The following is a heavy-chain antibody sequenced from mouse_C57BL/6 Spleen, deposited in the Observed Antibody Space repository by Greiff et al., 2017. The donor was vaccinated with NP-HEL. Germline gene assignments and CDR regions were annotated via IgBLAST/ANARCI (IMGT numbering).Heavy chain of an antibody. J-gene: IGHJ4*01. CDR1: GFTFSDAW. D-gene: IGHD1-1*01. Sequence: EVQLQQSGGGLVQPGGSMKLSCAASGFTFSDAWMDWVRQSPEKGLEWVAEIRNKANNHATYYAESVKGRFTISRDDSKSSVYLQMNSLRAEDTGIYYCTRDGSSPYAMDYWGQGTSVTVSS. CDR3: TRDGSSPYAMDY. V-gene: IGHV6-6*01. CDR2: IRNKANNHAT.